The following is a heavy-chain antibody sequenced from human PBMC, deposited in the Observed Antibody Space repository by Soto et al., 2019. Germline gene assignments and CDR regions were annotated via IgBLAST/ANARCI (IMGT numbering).Heavy chain of an antibody. V-gene: IGHV4-34*01. Sequence: QVQLQQWGAGLLKPSETLSLTCAVYGEALNGYYWSWIRQPPGKGLEWIGEINDSGRTNCNPSLRSRVTISAEASSMQFSLRLNSVTAADTALYYCARGQWSDRFLNWGQGTLLTVSS. CDR2: INDSGRT. J-gene: IGHJ4*02. CDR3: ARGQWSDRFLN. D-gene: IGHD2-15*01. CDR1: GEALNGYY.